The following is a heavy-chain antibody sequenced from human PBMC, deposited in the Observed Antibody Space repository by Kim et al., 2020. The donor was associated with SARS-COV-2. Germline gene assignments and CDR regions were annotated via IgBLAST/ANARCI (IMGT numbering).Heavy chain of an antibody. CDR2: MNPNSGNT. J-gene: IGHJ4*02. D-gene: IGHD3-22*01. CDR3: ARGTWDYYDSSGYRTYYFDY. V-gene: IGHV1-8*01. CDR1: GYTFTSYD. Sequence: ASVKVSCKASGYTFTSYDINWVQQATGQGLEWMGWMNPNSGNTGYAQKFQGRVTMTRNTSISTAYMELSSLRSEDTAVYYCARGTWDYYDSSGYRTYYFDYWGQGTLVTVSS.